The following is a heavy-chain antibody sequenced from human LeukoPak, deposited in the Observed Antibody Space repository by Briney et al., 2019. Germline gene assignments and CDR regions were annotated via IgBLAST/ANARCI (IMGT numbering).Heavy chain of an antibody. Sequence: PSETLSLTCTVSGGSISSNYWSWIRQPPRKGLEWIAYINYSGSTNYKSSLKSRVTISVDTSKNQFSLKLSSVTAADTAFYYCARRIAAADSFDIWGQGRMVTVSS. CDR1: GGSISSNY. CDR2: INYSGST. CDR3: ARRIAAADSFDI. J-gene: IGHJ3*02. D-gene: IGHD6-13*01. V-gene: IGHV4-59*01.